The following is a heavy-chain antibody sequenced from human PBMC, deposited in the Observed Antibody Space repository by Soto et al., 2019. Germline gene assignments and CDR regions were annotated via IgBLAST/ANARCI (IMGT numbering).Heavy chain of an antibody. D-gene: IGHD3-22*01. Sequence: SVKVSCKASGGTFSSYTISWVRQAPGQGLEWMGRIIPILGIANYAQKFQGRVTITADKSTSTAYMELSSLRSDDTAVYYCARDTYYDSSGYVGMDVWGQGTTVTVS. J-gene: IGHJ6*02. V-gene: IGHV1-69*04. CDR2: IIPILGIA. CDR3: ARDTYYDSSGYVGMDV. CDR1: GGTFSSYT.